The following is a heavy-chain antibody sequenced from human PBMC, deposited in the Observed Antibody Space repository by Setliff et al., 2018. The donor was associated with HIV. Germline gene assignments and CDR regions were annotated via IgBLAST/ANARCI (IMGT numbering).Heavy chain of an antibody. CDR2: INYSGST. V-gene: IGHV4-34*01. J-gene: IGHJ4*02. D-gene: IGHD2-2*01. CDR3: ARPRGNDYAGSGFDN. Sequence: KTSETLSLTCGVYVGSLRSYYWSWIRQSPGKGLEWIGEINYSGSTNYNPSLKSRITISIDTSKNQFSLRASDSAMYYCARPRGNDYAGSGFDNWGQGTLVTVSS. CDR1: VGSLRSYY.